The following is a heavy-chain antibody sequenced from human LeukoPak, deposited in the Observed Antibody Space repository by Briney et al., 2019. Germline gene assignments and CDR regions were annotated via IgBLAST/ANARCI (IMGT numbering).Heavy chain of an antibody. J-gene: IGHJ5*02. Sequence: GGSLRLSCAASGFTFSSYGMHWVRQAPGKGLEWVAVIWYDGSNKYYADSVKGRFTISRDNSKNTLYLQMNSLRAEDTAVYYCARGNGYSTLDWFDPWGQGTLVTVSS. D-gene: IGHD6-13*01. CDR2: IWYDGSNK. CDR1: GFTFSSYG. V-gene: IGHV3-33*01. CDR3: ARGNGYSTLDWFDP.